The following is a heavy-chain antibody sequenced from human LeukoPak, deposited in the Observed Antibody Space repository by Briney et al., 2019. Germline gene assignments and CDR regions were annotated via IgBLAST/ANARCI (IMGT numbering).Heavy chain of an antibody. J-gene: IGHJ4*02. CDR3: ARGPSYYYDSSGYLDY. V-gene: IGHV1-69*13. Sequence: ASVKVSCKASGGTFSSYAISLVRQAPGQGLEWMGGIIPIFGTANYAQKFQGRVTITADESTSTAYKELSGLRSEDTAVYYCARGPSYYYDSSGYLDYWGQGTLVTVSS. D-gene: IGHD3-22*01. CDR2: IIPIFGTA. CDR1: GGTFSSYA.